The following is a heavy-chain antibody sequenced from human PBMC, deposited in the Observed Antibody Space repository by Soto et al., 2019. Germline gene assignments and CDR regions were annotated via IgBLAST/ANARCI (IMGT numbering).Heavy chain of an antibody. CDR1: GFSLSTSVMR. CDR2: LDWDDDK. Sequence: SGPTLVNPKQTLTLTCTFSGFSLSTSVMRVNWIRQPPGKALEWLARLDWDDDKFYNTFLKPSLTISKDSSKNQVVLTMTNMDPVDTATYYCAGMFDCSGGSCPFDYWGQGALVTVSS. CDR3: AGMFDCSGGSCPFDY. D-gene: IGHD2-15*01. J-gene: IGHJ4*02. V-gene: IGHV2-70*04.